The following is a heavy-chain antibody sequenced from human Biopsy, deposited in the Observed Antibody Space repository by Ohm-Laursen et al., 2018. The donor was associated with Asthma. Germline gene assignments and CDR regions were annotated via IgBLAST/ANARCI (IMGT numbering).Heavy chain of an antibody. CDR3: ARKAGSCISRTCYSLDF. CDR1: GGTFNTYV. V-gene: IGHV1-69*01. CDR2: INSVFGTT. Sequence: GPSVKVSCKSLGGTFNTYVIGWVRQAPGHGLEWMGGINSVFGTTTYPQKFQDRVTITADDSTSTVYMELSSLRSEDTAVYYCARKAGSCISRTCYSLDFWGQGTLVTVSS. D-gene: IGHD2-2*01. J-gene: IGHJ4*02.